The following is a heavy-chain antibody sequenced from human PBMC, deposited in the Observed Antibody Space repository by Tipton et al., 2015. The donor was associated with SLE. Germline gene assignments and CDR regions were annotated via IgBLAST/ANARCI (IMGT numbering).Heavy chain of an antibody. CDR3: ARGLGMGAFDN. J-gene: IGHJ3*02. CDR2: IYYRGRT. D-gene: IGHD3-9*01. Sequence: TLSLTCTVSGDSISSGSHYWTWIRQPAGKGLEWIGSIYYRGRTTYNPSLKSRVTLSVDTSKNQFSLMMTSATAADTAVYYCARGLGMGAFDNWSQGTLVSVSS. V-gene: IGHV4-61*02. CDR1: GDSISSGSHY.